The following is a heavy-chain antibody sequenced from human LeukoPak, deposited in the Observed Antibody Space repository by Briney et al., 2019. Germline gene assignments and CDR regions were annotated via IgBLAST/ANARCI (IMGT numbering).Heavy chain of an antibody. V-gene: IGHV3-53*01. CDR1: GFTVSSNY. CDR3: ARVKAGYYYYMDV. J-gene: IGHJ6*03. Sequence: GGSLRLSCAASGFTVSSNYMSWVRQAPGKGLEWVSVIYSGGSAYYADSVKGRFTISRDNSKNTLYLQMNSLRAEDTAVYYCARVKAGYYYYMDVWGKGTTVTVYS. CDR2: IYSGGSA. D-gene: IGHD3-10*01.